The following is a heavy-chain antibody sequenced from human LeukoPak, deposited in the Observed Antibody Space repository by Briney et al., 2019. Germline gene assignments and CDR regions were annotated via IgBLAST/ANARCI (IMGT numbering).Heavy chain of an antibody. D-gene: IGHD2-2*01. CDR1: GGSFSGYY. CDR2: INHSGST. V-gene: IGHV4-34*01. CDR3: ASLCSSTSKSCDY. J-gene: IGHJ4*02. Sequence: SETLSLTCAVYGGSFSGYYWSWVRQPPGKGLEWIGEINHSGSTNYNPSLKSRVTISVDTSKNQFSLKLSSVTAADTAVYYCASLCSSTSKSCDYRGQGTLVTVSS.